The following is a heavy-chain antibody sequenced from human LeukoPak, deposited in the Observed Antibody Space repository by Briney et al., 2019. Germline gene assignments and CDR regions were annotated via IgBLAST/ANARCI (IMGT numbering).Heavy chain of an antibody. J-gene: IGHJ4*02. CDR1: GYTFTSYY. D-gene: IGHD2-2*01. V-gene: IGHV1-46*01. CDR2: INPSGGST. Sequence: GASVKVSCKASGYTFTSYYMHWVRQAPGQGLEWMGIINPSGGSTSYAQKFQGRVTMTRDTSTSTVYMELSSLRSEDTAVYYCARDRWDIVVVPAAEFDYWGQGTLVTVSS. CDR3: ARDRWDIVVVPAAEFDY.